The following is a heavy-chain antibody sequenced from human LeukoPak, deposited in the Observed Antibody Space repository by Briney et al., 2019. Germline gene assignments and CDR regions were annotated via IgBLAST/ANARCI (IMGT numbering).Heavy chain of an antibody. V-gene: IGHV3-21*01. D-gene: IGHD6-13*01. Sequence: PGGSQRLSCAASGFTFSSYNMNWVRQAPGKGLEWVSSISSSSSYIYYADSVKGRFTISRDNAKNSLYLQMNSLRAEDTAVYYCASPYSSRWYELCYWGQGTLVTVSS. CDR2: ISSSSSYI. J-gene: IGHJ4*02. CDR1: GFTFSSYN. CDR3: ASPYSSRWYELCY.